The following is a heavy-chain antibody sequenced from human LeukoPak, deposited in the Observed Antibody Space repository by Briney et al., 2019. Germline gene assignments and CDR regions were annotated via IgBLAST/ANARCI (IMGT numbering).Heavy chain of an antibody. Sequence: PSETLSLICTVSGGSISNSSYYWGWIRQPPGKGLEWIGSMYYSGSTYYNPFLKSRATISVDTSKNQFSLKLSSVTAADTAVYYCARVGARAEQQLVPSYFDYWGQGTLVTVSS. D-gene: IGHD6-13*01. CDR3: ARVGARAEQQLVPSYFDY. CDR1: GGSISNSSYY. V-gene: IGHV4-39*01. J-gene: IGHJ4*02. CDR2: MYYSGST.